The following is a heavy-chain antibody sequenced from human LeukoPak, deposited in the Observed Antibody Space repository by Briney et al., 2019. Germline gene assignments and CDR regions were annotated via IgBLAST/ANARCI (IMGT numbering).Heavy chain of an antibody. J-gene: IGHJ4*02. CDR3: ARGIYGDSVAFDH. D-gene: IGHD4-17*01. Sequence: PGGSLRLSCAASGFTFSSYYMHWVRRAPGKGLVWVSRLDGDGSTTKYADSAKGRFTISRDNARNMLYLQMNSLGAEDTAVYYCARGIYGDSVAFDHWGQGTLVTVSS. CDR2: LDGDGSTT. CDR1: GFTFSSYY. V-gene: IGHV3-74*03.